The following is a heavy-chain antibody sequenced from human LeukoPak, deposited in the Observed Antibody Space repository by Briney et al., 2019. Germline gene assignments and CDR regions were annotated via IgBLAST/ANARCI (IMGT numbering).Heavy chain of an antibody. CDR1: GYTFTGYY. CDR3: ARRGPYSGSYPIDY. D-gene: IGHD1-26*01. Sequence: ASVKVSCKASGYTFTGYYMHWVRQAPGQGLEWMGWINPNSGGTNYAQKFQGRVTMTRDTSISTAYMELSRLRSDDTAVYYCARRGPYSGSYPIDYWGQGTLVTVSS. CDR2: INPNSGGT. V-gene: IGHV1-2*02. J-gene: IGHJ4*02.